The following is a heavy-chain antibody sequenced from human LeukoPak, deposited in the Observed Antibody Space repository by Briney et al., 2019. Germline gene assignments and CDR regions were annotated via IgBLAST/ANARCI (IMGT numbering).Heavy chain of an antibody. D-gene: IGHD7-27*01. Sequence: SETLSLTCTVSGGSISSYYWSWIRQPPGKGLEWIGYIYYSGSTNYNPSLKSRVTISVDTSKNQFPLRLSSVTAADTAVYYCARKTGDLYYFDYWGQGTLVTVSS. CDR2: IYYSGST. CDR3: ARKTGDLYYFDY. J-gene: IGHJ4*02. CDR1: GGSISSYY. V-gene: IGHV4-59*01.